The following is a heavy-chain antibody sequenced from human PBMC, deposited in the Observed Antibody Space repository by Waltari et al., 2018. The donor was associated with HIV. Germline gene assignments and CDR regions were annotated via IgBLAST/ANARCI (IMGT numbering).Heavy chain of an antibody. D-gene: IGHD3-10*01. Sequence: EVQLVESGGGLVPPGGSLRLSCAASGFTFSSYWMHWVRQAPGKGLGWVSRRKSEGSSTDYADSVEGRFTISRDNAKNTLYLQMNSLRVEDTAVYYWAPGRGWFEPWGQGTLVTVSS. CDR2: RKSEGSST. CDR3: APGRGWFEP. V-gene: IGHV3-74*01. J-gene: IGHJ5*02. CDR1: GFTFSSYW.